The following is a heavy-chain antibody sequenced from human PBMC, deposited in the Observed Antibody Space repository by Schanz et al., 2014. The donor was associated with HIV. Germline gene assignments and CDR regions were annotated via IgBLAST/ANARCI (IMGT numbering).Heavy chain of an antibody. J-gene: IGHJ6*02. D-gene: IGHD3-22*01. Sequence: QVHLVESGGGVVQPGRSLRLSCAASGFSFNNYGMHWVRQAPGKGLEWVAVISYDGSRKHFADSVKGRFTISRDNSKNTLYLQMKSLRTEDTAVYYCAKDRNYYDSRYRGKGNYYYYYGMDVWGQGTTVTVSS. CDR3: AKDRNYYDSRYRGKGNYYYYYGMDV. V-gene: IGHV3-30*18. CDR2: ISYDGSRK. CDR1: GFSFNNYG.